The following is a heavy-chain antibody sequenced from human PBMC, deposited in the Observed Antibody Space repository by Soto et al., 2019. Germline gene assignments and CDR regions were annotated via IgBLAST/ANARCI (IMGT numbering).Heavy chain of an antibody. V-gene: IGHV3-11*01. J-gene: IGHJ3*02. CDR3: ARSRYYYDSSGPPHAFDI. CDR2: ISSSGSTI. Sequence: PGGSLRLSCAASGFTFSDYYMSWIRQAPGKGLEWVSYISSSGSTIYYADSVKGRFTISRDNAKNSLYLQMNSLRAEDTAVYCCARSRYYYDSSGPPHAFDIWGQGTMVTVSS. CDR1: GFTFSDYY. D-gene: IGHD3-22*01.